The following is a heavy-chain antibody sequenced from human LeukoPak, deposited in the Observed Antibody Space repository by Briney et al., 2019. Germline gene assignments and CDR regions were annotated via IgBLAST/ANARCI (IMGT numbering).Heavy chain of an antibody. J-gene: IGHJ4*02. D-gene: IGHD2-2*01. CDR1: GFTFSSYA. Sequence: GGSLRLSCAASGFTFSSYAMSWVRQAPGKGLEWVSAISGSGGSTYYADSVKGRFTISRDNSKNTLYLQMNSLRVEDTAVYFCARGPSRHYFDYWGQGTLVTVSS. CDR2: ISGSGGST. V-gene: IGHV3-23*01. CDR3: ARGPSRHYFDY.